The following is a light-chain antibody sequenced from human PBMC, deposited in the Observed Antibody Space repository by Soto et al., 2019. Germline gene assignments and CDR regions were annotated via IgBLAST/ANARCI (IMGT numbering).Light chain of an antibody. Sequence: EGVLTQSPGTLSLSPGERATLSCRASQSVSSSYLAWYQQKPGQAPRLVIYGASSRATGIPDRFSGSGSGTDFTLTISRLEPEDFAVYYCQQYGSSPLTFGGGTKVHIK. CDR1: QSVSSSY. CDR2: GAS. CDR3: QQYGSSPLT. V-gene: IGKV3-20*01. J-gene: IGKJ4*01.